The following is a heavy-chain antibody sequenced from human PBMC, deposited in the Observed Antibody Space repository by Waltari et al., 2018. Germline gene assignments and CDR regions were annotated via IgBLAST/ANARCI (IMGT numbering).Heavy chain of an antibody. V-gene: IGHV3-48*03. CDR3: ARDWTTRGSFDV. J-gene: IGHJ3*01. D-gene: IGHD1-1*01. CDR2: ISGSGFTT. Sequence: DVQLVESGGGLVQPGGSLRLSCEASGFTFSDYEMTWVRQAPGKGLEWLSHISGSGFTTYYAGAVKGRFTVSRDNAQNSFFLQMNSLSVDDTALYYCARDWTTRGSFDVWGQGTMVTVSS. CDR1: GFTFSDYE.